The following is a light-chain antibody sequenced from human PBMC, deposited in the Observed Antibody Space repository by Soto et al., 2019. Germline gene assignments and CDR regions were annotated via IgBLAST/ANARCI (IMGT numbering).Light chain of an antibody. CDR3: SSYTTISTYD. CDR2: DVT. V-gene: IGLV2-14*01. J-gene: IGLJ1*01. Sequence: QSVLTQPASVSGSPGQSIAISCTGTSSDVGSYNYVSWYQQHPDKAPKLILYDVTNRPSGVSNRFSGSKSGNTASLTISGLQAEDEADYYCSSYTTISTYDFGTGTKVTVL. CDR1: SSDVGSYNY.